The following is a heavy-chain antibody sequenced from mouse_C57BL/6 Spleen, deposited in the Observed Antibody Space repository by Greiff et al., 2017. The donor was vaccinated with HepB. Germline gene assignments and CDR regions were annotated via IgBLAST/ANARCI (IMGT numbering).Heavy chain of an antibody. V-gene: IGHV1-26*01. CDR1: GYTFTDYY. CDR2: INPNNGGT. CDR3: ARSSRGFAY. Sequence: VQLQQSGPELVKPGASVKISCKASGYTFTDYYMNWVKQSHGKSLEWIGDINPNNGGTSYNQKFKGKATLTVDKSSSTAYMELRSLTSEDSAVYHCARSSRGFAYWGQGTLVTVSA. J-gene: IGHJ3*01.